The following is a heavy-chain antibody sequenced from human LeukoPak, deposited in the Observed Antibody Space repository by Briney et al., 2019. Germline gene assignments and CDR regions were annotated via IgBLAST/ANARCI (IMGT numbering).Heavy chain of an antibody. CDR1: GGTFSNYA. Sequence: SVKVSCKASGGTFSNYAITWVRQAPGQGLQWGGRVVPIFGTTSYAQNFQGRATVSADESTNTAYMELNNLQSEDTAVYYCARDQGMLATWGWFDPWGQGTLVTVSS. CDR2: VVPIFGTT. J-gene: IGHJ5*02. CDR3: ARDQGMLATWGWFDP. V-gene: IGHV1-69*13. D-gene: IGHD5-12*01.